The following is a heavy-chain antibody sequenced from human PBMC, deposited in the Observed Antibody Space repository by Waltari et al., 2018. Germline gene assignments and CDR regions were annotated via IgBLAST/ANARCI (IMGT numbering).Heavy chain of an antibody. V-gene: IGHV3-48*04. CDR1: GFTFSSYS. CDR3: AGGGDWLRPLYNWFDP. J-gene: IGHJ5*02. CDR2: ISSSSSTI. D-gene: IGHD5-12*01. Sequence: EVQLVESGGGLVQPGGSLRLSCAASGFTFSSYSMNWVRQAPGKGLEWVSDISSSSSTIYYADSVKGRFTISRDNAKNSLYLQMNSLRAEDTAVYYCAGGGDWLRPLYNWFDPWGQGTLVTVSS.